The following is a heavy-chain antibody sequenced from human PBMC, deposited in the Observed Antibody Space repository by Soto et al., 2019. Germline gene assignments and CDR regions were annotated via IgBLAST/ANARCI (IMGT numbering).Heavy chain of an antibody. CDR1: GYTFTSYD. V-gene: IGHV1-8*01. D-gene: IGHD4-17*01. CDR3: ARDTPFYGDYVDAFDI. J-gene: IGHJ3*02. CDR2: MNPNSGNT. Sequence: QVQLVQSGAEVKKPGASVKVSCKASGYTFTSYDINWVRQATGQGLEWMGWMNPNSGNTGYAQKFQGRVTMTRNTSISTAYMELSSLRSEDTAVYYCARDTPFYGDYVDAFDIWGQGTMVTVSS.